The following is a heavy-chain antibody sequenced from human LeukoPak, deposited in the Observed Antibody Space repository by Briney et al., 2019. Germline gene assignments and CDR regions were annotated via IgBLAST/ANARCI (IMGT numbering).Heavy chain of an antibody. CDR1: GGSISSGGYY. CDR3: ARQVTGFGELSDYFDY. Sequence: SETLSLTCTVSGGSISSGGYYWSWIRQHPGKGLEWIGYIYYSGSTYYNPSLKSRVTISVDTSKNQFSLKLSSVTAADTAVYYCARQVTGFGELSDYFDYWGQGTLVTVSS. V-gene: IGHV4-39*01. D-gene: IGHD3-10*01. CDR2: IYYSGST. J-gene: IGHJ4*02.